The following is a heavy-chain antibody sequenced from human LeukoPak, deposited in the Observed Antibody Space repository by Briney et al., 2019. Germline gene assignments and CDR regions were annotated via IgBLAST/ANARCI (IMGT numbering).Heavy chain of an antibody. CDR3: ARDGRALLLWFGESRGGWFDP. CDR2: ITAYSGNS. J-gene: IGHJ5*02. V-gene: IGHV1-18*04. Sequence: GASVKVSCKASGYTFSTYGITWVRQAPGQGLEWVGWITAYSGNSKYAQELQDRVTMTTDTSTSTAYMELRSLRSDDTAVYYCARDGRALLLWFGESRGGWFDPWGQGTLVTVSS. D-gene: IGHD3-10*01. CDR1: GYTFSTYG.